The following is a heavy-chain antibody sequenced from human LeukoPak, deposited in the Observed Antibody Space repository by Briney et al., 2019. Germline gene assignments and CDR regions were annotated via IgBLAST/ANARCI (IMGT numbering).Heavy chain of an antibody. CDR1: GGSISSYY. Sequence: PSETLSLTCTVSGGSISSYYWSWIRQPPGKGLEWIGYIYTSGSTNYNPSLKSRVTVSVDTSKNHFSLKLSSVTAADTAVYYCARHGPEFYDFWSGYYAGPFDYWGQGTLVTVSS. CDR2: IYTSGST. V-gene: IGHV4-4*09. J-gene: IGHJ4*02. D-gene: IGHD3-3*01. CDR3: ARHGPEFYDFWSGYYAGPFDY.